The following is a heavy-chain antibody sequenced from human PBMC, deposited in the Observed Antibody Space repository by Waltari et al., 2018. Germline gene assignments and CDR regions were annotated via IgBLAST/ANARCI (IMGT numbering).Heavy chain of an antibody. CDR3: ARDDAAATRNFDY. V-gene: IGHV1-18*04. CDR2: IRIQNRKT. J-gene: IGHJ4*02. Sequence: QLQLGQSGAERTKPGASVKVACEASGYTFSRYAVSWVRQAPGQGLEWMGWIRIQNRKTRSAQKFQGRFTMTMDRATKTATMELRSLRPDDTATYYCARDDAAATRNFDYWGQGTLVTVSS. D-gene: IGHD2-15*01. CDR1: GYTFSRYA.